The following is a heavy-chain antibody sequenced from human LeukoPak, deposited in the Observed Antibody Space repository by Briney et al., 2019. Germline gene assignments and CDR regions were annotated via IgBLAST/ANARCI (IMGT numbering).Heavy chain of an antibody. D-gene: IGHD1-26*01. CDR3: AREPSWESLSHFDY. CDR2: INASGDTI. CDR1: GFTFRNYY. V-gene: IGHV3-11*01. Sequence: PGGSLRLSCAASGFTFRNYYMNWIRQAPGKGLEWVSYINASGDTIYYGDSVRGRFTISRDNAKNSLYLDMNTLKAEDTAVYCCAREPSWESLSHFDYWGQGTLVTVSS. J-gene: IGHJ4*02.